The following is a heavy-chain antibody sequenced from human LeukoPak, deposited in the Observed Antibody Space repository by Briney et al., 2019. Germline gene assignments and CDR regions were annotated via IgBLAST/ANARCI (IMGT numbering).Heavy chain of an antibody. Sequence: GGSLRLSCAASGFTFSSYAMHWVRQAPGKGLEWVVVISYDGSNKYYADSVKGRFTISRDNSKNTLYLQMNSLRAEDTAVYYCARDPSKADPWGQGTLVTVSS. J-gene: IGHJ5*02. CDR3: ARDPSKADP. CDR1: GFTFSSYA. CDR2: ISYDGSNK. V-gene: IGHV3-30-3*01.